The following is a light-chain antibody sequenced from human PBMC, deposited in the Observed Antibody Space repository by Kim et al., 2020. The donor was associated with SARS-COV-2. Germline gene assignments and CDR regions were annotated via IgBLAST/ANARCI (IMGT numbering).Light chain of an antibody. CDR3: QQYGYSPRT. Sequence: SPRVRATLSCRARRSVSDSNLAWYQHKPGRAPRLLIYGASTRATGIPDRFSGSGSGTDFTLTISRLEPEDFAMYYCQQYGYSPRTFGQGTKVDIK. J-gene: IGKJ1*01. V-gene: IGKV3-20*01. CDR2: GAS. CDR1: RSVSDSN.